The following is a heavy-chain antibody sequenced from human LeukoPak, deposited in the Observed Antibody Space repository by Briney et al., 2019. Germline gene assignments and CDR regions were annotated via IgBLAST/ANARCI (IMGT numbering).Heavy chain of an antibody. CDR1: GFTFSSYS. CDR3: AREGPYSGSYYIDY. CDR2: ISSSSSYI. Sequence: GGPLRLSCAASGFTFSSYSMNWVRQAPGKGLEWVSSISSSSSYIYYADSVKGRFTISRDNAKNSLYLQMNSLRAEDTAVYYCAREGPYSGSYYIDYWGQGTLVTVSS. V-gene: IGHV3-21*01. D-gene: IGHD1-26*01. J-gene: IGHJ4*02.